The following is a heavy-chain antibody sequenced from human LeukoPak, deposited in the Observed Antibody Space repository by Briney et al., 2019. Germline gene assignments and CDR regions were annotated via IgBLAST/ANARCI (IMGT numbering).Heavy chain of an antibody. CDR1: GFTFSSYG. CDR2: IRYDGDNK. CDR3: AKGREKYCTSTSCYHDY. V-gene: IGHV3-30*02. Sequence: GGSLRLSCAASGFTFSSYGMHWVGQAPGKGLEGGAFIRYDGDNKYYADSVKGRFTISRDNSENTLYLQMNSLRVEDTAVYFCAKGREKYCTSTSCYHDYWGQGTLVTVSS. J-gene: IGHJ4*02. D-gene: IGHD2-2*01.